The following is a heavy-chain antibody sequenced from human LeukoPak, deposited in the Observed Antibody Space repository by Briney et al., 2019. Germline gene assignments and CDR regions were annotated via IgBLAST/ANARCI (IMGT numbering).Heavy chain of an antibody. CDR2: ISSSGSTI. J-gene: IGHJ5*02. D-gene: IGHD2-15*01. V-gene: IGHV3-48*03. Sequence: PGGSLRLSCAACGFTFSSNEMNWVRQAPGKGLEWVSYISSSGSTIYYADSMKGRFTISRDNAKNSLYLQMNSLRAEDTAIYYCARVVAAPPTYNWFDPWGQGTLVTVSS. CDR1: GFTFSSNE. CDR3: ARVVAAPPTYNWFDP.